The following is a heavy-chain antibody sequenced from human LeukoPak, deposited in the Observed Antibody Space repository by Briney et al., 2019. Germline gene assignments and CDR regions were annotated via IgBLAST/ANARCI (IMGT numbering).Heavy chain of an antibody. Sequence: GGSLRLSCAASGFTFSDYYMSWVRQAPGKGLEWVSSISGSGGSTHYADSVKGRFTISRDKTKNTLYMQMNSLRAEDTAVYYCAKSAYYDASGYYREYYFDYWGQGTLVTVSS. CDR3: AKSAYYDASGYYREYYFDY. V-gene: IGHV3-23*01. CDR1: GFTFSDYY. CDR2: ISGSGGST. J-gene: IGHJ4*02. D-gene: IGHD3-22*01.